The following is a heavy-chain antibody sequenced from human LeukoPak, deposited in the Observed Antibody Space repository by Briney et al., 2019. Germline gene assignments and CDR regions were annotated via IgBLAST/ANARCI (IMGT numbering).Heavy chain of an antibody. J-gene: IGHJ4*02. Sequence: VASVKVSCKASGYTFSDYYIHWVRQTPGQGLEWMGWINPNSGGTNYAQKFQGRVTMTRDTSISTAYMELSRLRSDDTAVYYCARALGTRVSDYWGQGTLVTVSS. V-gene: IGHV1-2*02. CDR3: ARALGTRVSDY. CDR1: GYTFSDYY. D-gene: IGHD7-27*01. CDR2: INPNSGGT.